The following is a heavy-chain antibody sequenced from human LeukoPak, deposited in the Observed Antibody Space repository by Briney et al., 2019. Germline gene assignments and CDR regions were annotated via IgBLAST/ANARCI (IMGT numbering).Heavy chain of an antibody. CDR3: AKDGPYCGGITCYFRYFDL. CDR1: GFKFSDYG. CDR2: ISNDGSII. V-gene: IGHV3-30*18. J-gene: IGHJ2*01. D-gene: IGHD2-21*01. Sequence: GRSLRLSCAASGFKFSDYGMHWVRQAPGKGLEWVAVISNDGSIIYYADSVKGRFTISRDNSKNTLHLQMNSLRPDDTAAYYCAKDGPYCGGITCYFRYFDLWGRGTLVTVSS.